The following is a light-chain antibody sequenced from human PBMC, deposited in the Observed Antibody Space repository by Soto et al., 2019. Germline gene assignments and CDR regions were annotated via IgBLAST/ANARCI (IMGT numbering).Light chain of an antibody. V-gene: IGKV3-20*01. CDR3: HHYTDSPPSYT. Sequence: EIVLTQSPGTLSLSPGERATLSCRASQSVSSTSLAWYRQKPGQAPRLLMYDAFSRATDIPDTISGSGSGTDFTLTISSLEPEDFAVYYCHHYTDSPPSYTFGQGTKLEIK. CDR2: DAF. CDR1: QSVSSTS. J-gene: IGKJ2*01.